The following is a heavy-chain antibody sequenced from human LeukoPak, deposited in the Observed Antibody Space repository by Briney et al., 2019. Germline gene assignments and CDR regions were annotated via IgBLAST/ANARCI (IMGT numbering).Heavy chain of an antibody. D-gene: IGHD2-15*01. Sequence: GGSLRLSCAASGFAFSSYAMHWVRQAPGKGLEYVSAISSNGGSAYYANSVKGRFTISRDNSKNTLYLQMGSLRAEDMAVYYPARAWDYSLDYWGQGTLVTLS. CDR2: ISSNGGSA. CDR1: GFAFSSYA. CDR3: ARAWDYSLDY. V-gene: IGHV3-64*01. J-gene: IGHJ4*02.